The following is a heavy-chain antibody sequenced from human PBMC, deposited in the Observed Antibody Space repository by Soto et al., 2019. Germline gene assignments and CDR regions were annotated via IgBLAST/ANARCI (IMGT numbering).Heavy chain of an antibody. Sequence: GESLKISCAASGFTVSSNYMSWVRQAPGKGLEWVSVIYSGGSTYYADSVKGRFTISRDNSKNTLYLQMNSLRAEDTAVYYCARLGRRSGWLDYWGQGTLVTVSS. V-gene: IGHV3-66*01. CDR1: GFTVSSNY. D-gene: IGHD6-19*01. CDR2: IYSGGST. CDR3: ARLGRRSGWLDY. J-gene: IGHJ4*02.